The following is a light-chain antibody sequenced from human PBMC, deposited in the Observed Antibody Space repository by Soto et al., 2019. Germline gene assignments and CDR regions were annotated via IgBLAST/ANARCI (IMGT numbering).Light chain of an antibody. J-gene: IGKJ1*01. CDR1: QSISSW. CDR3: QQYNSYSPWT. CDR2: KAS. Sequence: DIQMTPSPSTLSASVGDRVPXXCRASQSISSWLAWYQQKPGKAPKLLIYKASSLESGVPSRFSGSGSGTEFTLTISSLQPDDFATYYCQQYNSYSPWTFGQGAKVDIK. V-gene: IGKV1-5*03.